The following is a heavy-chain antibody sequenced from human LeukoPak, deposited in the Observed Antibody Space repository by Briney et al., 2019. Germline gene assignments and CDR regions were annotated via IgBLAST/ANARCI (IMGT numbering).Heavy chain of an antibody. CDR2: ISSSGTTI. V-gene: IGHV3-11*01. CDR3: ARSIAAPDGGVYYYMDV. CDR1: GFTFSDYY. J-gene: IGHJ6*03. Sequence: GGSLRLSCVASGFTFSDYYMSWIRQAPGKGLEWISYISSSGTTIYYTDSVKGRLTISRDNAKNSLYLQMNSLRAEDTAVYFCARSIAAPDGGVYYYMDVWGKGTTVTISS. D-gene: IGHD6-25*01.